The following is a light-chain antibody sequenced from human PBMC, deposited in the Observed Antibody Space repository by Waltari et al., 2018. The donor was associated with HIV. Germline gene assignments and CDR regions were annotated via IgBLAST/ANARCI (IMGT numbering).Light chain of an antibody. CDR3: SSYTSSSTQV. V-gene: IGLV2-14*03. J-gene: IGLJ3*02. CDR1: SSDVSGYNY. Sequence: QSALTQPASVSGSPGQSITISCTGTSSDVSGYNYVSWYQQHPGKAPKLMIYEVTNRPSGVSNRFSCSKSGNTASLTISGLQAEDEADYYCSSYTSSSTQVFGGGTKVTVL. CDR2: EVT.